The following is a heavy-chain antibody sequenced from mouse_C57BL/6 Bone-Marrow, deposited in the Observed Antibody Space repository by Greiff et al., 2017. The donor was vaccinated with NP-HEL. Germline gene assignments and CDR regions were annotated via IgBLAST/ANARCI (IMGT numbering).Heavy chain of an antibody. CDR3: ARGEDWYFDV. J-gene: IGHJ1*03. CDR2: IYPRSGNT. V-gene: IGHV1-81*01. Sequence: QVQLQQPGAELARPGASVKLSCKASGYTFTSYGISWVKQRTGQGLEWIGEIYPRSGNTYYNEKFKGKATLTADKSSSTAYMELRSLTSEDSAVYFCARGEDWYFDVWGTGTTVTVSS. CDR1: GYTFTSYG.